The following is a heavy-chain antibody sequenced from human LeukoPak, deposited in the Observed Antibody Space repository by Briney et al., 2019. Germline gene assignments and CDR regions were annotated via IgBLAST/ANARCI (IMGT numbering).Heavy chain of an antibody. CDR1: GFTFSGSA. J-gene: IGHJ4*02. D-gene: IGHD2-2*02. V-gene: IGHV3-73*01. Sequence: PGGSLRLSCAASGFTFSGSAMHWVRQASGKGLEWVGRIRSKANSYATAYAASVKGRFTISRDDSKNTAYLQMNSLKTEDTAVYYCTVLVVPAAIGTDYWGQGTLVTVPS. CDR2: IRSKANSYAT. CDR3: TVLVVPAAIGTDY.